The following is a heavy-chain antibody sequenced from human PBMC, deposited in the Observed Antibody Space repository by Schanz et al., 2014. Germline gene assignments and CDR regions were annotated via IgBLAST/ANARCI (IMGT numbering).Heavy chain of an antibody. CDR1: GFTFSSYG. Sequence: QVQLVESGGGVVQPGRSLRLSCAASGFTFSSYGMHWVRQAPGRGLEWVAVISYHGSEKYYADSVKGRFTISRDNSKKTLSLQMTSLRTEDTTVYFCATSYDTSGYSGFDYWGQGTLVTVSS. CDR3: ATSYDTSGYSGFDY. V-gene: IGHV3-30*03. D-gene: IGHD3-22*01. J-gene: IGHJ4*02. CDR2: ISYHGSEK.